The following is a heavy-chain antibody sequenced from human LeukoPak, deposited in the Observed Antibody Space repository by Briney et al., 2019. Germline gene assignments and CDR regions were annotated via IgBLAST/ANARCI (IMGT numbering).Heavy chain of an antibody. V-gene: IGHV4-34*01. D-gene: IGHD4-17*01. CDR1: GGSFSGYY. Sequence: SETLSLTCAVYGGSFSGYYWSWIRQPPGKGLEWIGEINHSGSTNYNPSLKSRVTISVDTSKNQFSLKLSSVTAADTAVYYCARDYGLFDYWGQGTLVTVSS. CDR3: ARDYGLFDY. CDR2: INHSGST. J-gene: IGHJ4*02.